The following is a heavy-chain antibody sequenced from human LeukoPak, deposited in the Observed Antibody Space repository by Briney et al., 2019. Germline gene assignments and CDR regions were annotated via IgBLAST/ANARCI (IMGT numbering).Heavy chain of an antibody. CDR1: GFTFGSHA. CDR3: ARDRYDILAGYPKVYGMDV. D-gene: IGHD3-9*01. CDR2: ISYDGSNK. J-gene: IGHJ6*02. V-gene: IGHV3-30-3*01. Sequence: GRSLRPLCAASGFTFGSHAMHWVRQAPGKGLGSEAVISYDGSNKNYADSVKGRFTLSRDKSKNTLYLQMNSLRAEDTAVYYCARDRYDILAGYPKVYGMDVWGQGTTVTVYS.